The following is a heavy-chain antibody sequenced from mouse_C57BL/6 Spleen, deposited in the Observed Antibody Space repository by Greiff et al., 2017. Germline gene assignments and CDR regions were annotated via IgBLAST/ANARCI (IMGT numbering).Heavy chain of an antibody. J-gene: IGHJ3*01. CDR2: ISSGGSYP. Sequence: EVKLVESGGDLVKPGGSLKLSCAASGFTFSSYGMSWVRQTPDKRLEWVATISSGGSYPYYPDSVKGRFTISRDNAKNTLYLQMSSLKSEDTAMYDCARQGIYYDYDEAYWGQGTLVTVSA. D-gene: IGHD2-4*01. CDR1: GFTFSSYG. CDR3: ARQGIYYDYDEAY. V-gene: IGHV5-6*01.